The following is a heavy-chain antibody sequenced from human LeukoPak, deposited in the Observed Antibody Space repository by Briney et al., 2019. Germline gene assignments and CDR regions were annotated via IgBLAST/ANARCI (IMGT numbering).Heavy chain of an antibody. D-gene: IGHD4-17*01. CDR2: VYYSGST. Sequence: SETLSLTCTVSGGSISSSSYYWGWIRQPPGKGLEWIGSVYYSGSTYYNPSLKSRVTISVDTSKNQFSLKLSSVTAADTAVYYCANRGDYAYFDYWGQGTLVTVSS. V-gene: IGHV4-39*07. CDR1: GGSISSSSYY. J-gene: IGHJ4*02. CDR3: ANRGDYAYFDY.